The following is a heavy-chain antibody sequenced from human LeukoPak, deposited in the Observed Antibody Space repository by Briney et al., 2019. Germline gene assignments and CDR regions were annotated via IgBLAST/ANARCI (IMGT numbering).Heavy chain of an antibody. V-gene: IGHV1-69*05. D-gene: IGHD4-23*01. Sequence: GASVKVSCKASGGTFSSYAISWVRQAPGQGLEWMGGIIPIFGTANYAQEFQGRVTITTDESTSTAYMELSSLRSEDTAVYYCATRRGDYGGNLFDYWGQGTLVTVSS. CDR3: ATRRGDYGGNLFDY. J-gene: IGHJ4*02. CDR2: IIPIFGTA. CDR1: GGTFSSYA.